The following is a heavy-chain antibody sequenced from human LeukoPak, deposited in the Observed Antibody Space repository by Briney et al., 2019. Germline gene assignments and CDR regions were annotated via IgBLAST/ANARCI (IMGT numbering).Heavy chain of an antibody. Sequence: GSLRLSCAASGFTFSNAWMSWVRQAPGKGLEWVGRIKSKTDGGTTDYAAPVKGRFTISRDDSKNTLCLQMNSLKTEDTAVYYCTTVYYDILTGYFMDAFDIWGQGTMVTVSS. CDR2: IKSKTDGGTT. V-gene: IGHV3-15*01. CDR3: TTVYYDILTGYFMDAFDI. CDR1: GFTFSNAW. D-gene: IGHD3-9*01. J-gene: IGHJ3*02.